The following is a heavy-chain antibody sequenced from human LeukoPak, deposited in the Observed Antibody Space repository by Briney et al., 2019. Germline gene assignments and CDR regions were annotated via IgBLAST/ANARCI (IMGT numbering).Heavy chain of an antibody. CDR1: GFTFSSYA. CDR3: ATSGIAEPHDY. D-gene: IGHD6-13*01. Sequence: GGSLRLSCAASGFTFSSYAMSWVRQAPGKGLEWVSAISGSGGSTYYADSVKGRFTISRDNSKNTLYLQMNGLRAEDTAVYYCATSGIAEPHDYWGQGTLVTVSS. J-gene: IGHJ4*02. V-gene: IGHV3-23*01. CDR2: ISGSGGST.